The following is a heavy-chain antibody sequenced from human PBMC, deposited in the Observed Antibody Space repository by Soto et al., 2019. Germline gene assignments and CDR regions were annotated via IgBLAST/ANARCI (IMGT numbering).Heavy chain of an antibody. CDR3: AREGVAPYYYYGMDV. Sequence: ASVKVSCKASGYTFTRSGISWVRQAPGQGLEWMGWISTYNGDTNYAQTFQGRVTMTTDTSTSTVHMEVRSLRSDDTAVYYCAREGVAPYYYYGMDVWGQGATVTVSS. CDR1: GYTFTRSG. J-gene: IGHJ6*02. CDR2: ISTYNGDT. D-gene: IGHD5-12*01. V-gene: IGHV1-18*01.